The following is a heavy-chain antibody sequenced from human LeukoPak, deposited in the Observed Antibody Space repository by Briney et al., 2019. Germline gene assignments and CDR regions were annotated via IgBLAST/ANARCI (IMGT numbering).Heavy chain of an antibody. CDR3: ARDQSVGARESLFDY. D-gene: IGHD1-26*01. CDR1: GFTFSSYW. V-gene: IGHV3-7*01. CDR2: IKQDGSEK. J-gene: IGHJ4*02. Sequence: PGGSLRLSCAASGFTFSSYWMSWVRQAPGKGLEWVANIKQDGSEKYYVDSVKGRFTISRDNAKNSLYLQMNSLRAEDTAVYYCARDQSVGARESLFDYWGQGTLVTVSS.